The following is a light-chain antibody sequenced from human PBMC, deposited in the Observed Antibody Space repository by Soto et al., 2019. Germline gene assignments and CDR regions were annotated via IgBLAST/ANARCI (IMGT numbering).Light chain of an antibody. Sequence: DIQMTQSPSTLSASVGDRVTITCRASQSISSWLAWYQQKPGKAPKVLIYKASSLESGVPSRFSGSGSGTEFTLTISSLQPDDIATYYCQQYNSYCTFGQGTKVEIK. J-gene: IGKJ1*01. CDR1: QSISSW. CDR2: KAS. V-gene: IGKV1-5*03. CDR3: QQYNSYCT.